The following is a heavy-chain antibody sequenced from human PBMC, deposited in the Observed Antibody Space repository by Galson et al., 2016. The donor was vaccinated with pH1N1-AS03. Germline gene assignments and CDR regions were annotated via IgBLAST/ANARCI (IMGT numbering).Heavy chain of an antibody. CDR1: GGSISSGFYY. CDR3: AAGGFWDDEHSYYFNY. V-gene: IGHV4-61*02. CDR2: IYTSGST. Sequence: TLSLTCTVSGGSISSGFYYWSWIRQPAGEGLEWIGRIYTSGSTNYNPSPKIRVTISVDTSKNQLSLKRSSVTAADTAVYYCAAGGFWDDEHSYYFNYRGRGTLVTVSS. D-gene: IGHD3-3*01. J-gene: IGHJ4*02.